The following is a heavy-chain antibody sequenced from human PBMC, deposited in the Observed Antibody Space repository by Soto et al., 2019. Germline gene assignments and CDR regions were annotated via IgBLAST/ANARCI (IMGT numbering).Heavy chain of an antibody. Sequence: VQLVESGGGLVQPGGSLRLSCAASGFNVSSTSMSWVRQAPGKGLEWVSVIYSGAGTHYAGSVKGRFTISRDTSKNTLYLQMNSLRVEETAVYYCAREGSGSSTGFDYWGQGTLVTVSS. D-gene: IGHD2-2*01. CDR1: GFNVSSTS. J-gene: IGHJ4*02. CDR2: IYSGAGT. V-gene: IGHV3-66*01. CDR3: AREGSGSSTGFDY.